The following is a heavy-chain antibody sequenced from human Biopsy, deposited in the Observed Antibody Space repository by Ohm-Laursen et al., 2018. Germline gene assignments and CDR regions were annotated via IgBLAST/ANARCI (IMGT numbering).Heavy chain of an antibody. CDR3: TRLAYYYYYGMDV. D-gene: IGHD2-21*01. Sequence: SLRLSCAASGLTFTSHEMNWVRPAPAKGLEWISYITGSSSTIYYADSVKGRFTISRDNAKNSLYLQRNSLRAEDAAVYYCTRLAYYYYYGMDVWGQGTTVTVSS. CDR1: GLTFTSHE. J-gene: IGHJ6*02. CDR2: ITGSSSTI. V-gene: IGHV3-48*03.